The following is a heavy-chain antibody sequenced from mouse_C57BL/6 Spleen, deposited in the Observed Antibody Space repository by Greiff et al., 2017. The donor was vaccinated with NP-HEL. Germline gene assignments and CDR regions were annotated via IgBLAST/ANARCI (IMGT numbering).Heavy chain of an antibody. CDR1: GYTFTDYY. Sequence: VQLQQSGPELVKPGASVKISCKASGYTFTDYYMNWVKQSHGKSLEWIGYINPNNGGTSYNQKFKGKATLTVDKSSSTAYMELRSLTSEDSAVYYCASHITTVVAFDYWGQGTTLTVSS. CDR2: INPNNGGT. D-gene: IGHD1-1*01. J-gene: IGHJ2*01. CDR3: ASHITTVVAFDY. V-gene: IGHV1-26*01.